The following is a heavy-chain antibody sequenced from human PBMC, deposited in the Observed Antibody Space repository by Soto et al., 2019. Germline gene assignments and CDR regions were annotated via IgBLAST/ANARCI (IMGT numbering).Heavy chain of an antibody. J-gene: IGHJ4*02. CDR2: ISYSGAT. D-gene: IGHD3-16*02. V-gene: IGHV4-59*08. CDR1: CASIIGYH. Sequence: SETLSLTCTVSCASIIGYHWRWIRQFPGQGLECLGYISYSGATNYNPSLKSRVTMSVDTSKNQFSLQLNSVTAADTAVYYCARAFAIVFYTYYFDYWGQGPLVTVS. CDR3: ARAFAIVFYTYYFDY.